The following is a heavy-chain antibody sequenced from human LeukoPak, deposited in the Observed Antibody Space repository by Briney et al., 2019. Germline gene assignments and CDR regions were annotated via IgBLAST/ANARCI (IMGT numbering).Heavy chain of an antibody. V-gene: IGHV4-39*07. D-gene: IGHD6-19*01. CDR1: GGSISSSSYY. CDR2: IYYSGST. J-gene: IGHJ3*02. Sequence: SETLSLTCTVSGGSISSSSYYWGWIRQPPGKGLEWIGSIYYSGSTYYNPSLKSRVTISVDTSKNQFSLKLSSVTAADTAVYYCAREKPYSSGWLRDNAFDIWGQGTMVTVSS. CDR3: AREKPYSSGWLRDNAFDI.